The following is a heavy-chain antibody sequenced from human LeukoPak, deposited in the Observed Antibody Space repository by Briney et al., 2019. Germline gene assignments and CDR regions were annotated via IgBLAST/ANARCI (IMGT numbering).Heavy chain of an antibody. J-gene: IGHJ4*02. CDR2: IKQDGSEK. Sequence: GGSLRLSCAASGFTFITYWMSWVRQAHGRGLEWVANIKQDGSEKYYVDSVKGRFTISRDNAKNSLYLQMNSLRAEDTAMYYCARDSAGNDYWGQGTLVTVSS. V-gene: IGHV3-7*01. CDR1: GFTFITYW. CDR3: ARDSAGNDY. D-gene: IGHD6-13*01.